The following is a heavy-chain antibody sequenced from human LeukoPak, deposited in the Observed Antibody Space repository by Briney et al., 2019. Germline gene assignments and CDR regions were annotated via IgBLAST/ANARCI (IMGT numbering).Heavy chain of an antibody. CDR3: ARGRGYQLLY. V-gene: IGHV4-34*01. D-gene: IGHD2-2*01. J-gene: IGHJ4*02. Sequence: SETLSLTCAVYGGSFSGYYWSWIRQPPGKGLEWIGEINHSGSTNYNPSLKSRVTISVDTFKNQFSLKLSSVTAADTAVYYCARGRGYQLLYWGQGTLVTVSS. CDR2: INHSGST. CDR1: GGSFSGYY.